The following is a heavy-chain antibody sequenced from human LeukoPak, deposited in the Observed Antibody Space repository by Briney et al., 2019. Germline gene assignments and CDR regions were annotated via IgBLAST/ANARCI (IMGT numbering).Heavy chain of an antibody. CDR3: ARDVPYTMVRGVIPGDY. D-gene: IGHD3-10*01. V-gene: IGHV3-21*01. Sequence: YTYYGESVKGRFTTSRDNAKNSLYLQMNSLRAEDTAVYYCARDVPYTMVRGVIPGDYWGQGTLVTVSS. J-gene: IGHJ4*02. CDR2: YT.